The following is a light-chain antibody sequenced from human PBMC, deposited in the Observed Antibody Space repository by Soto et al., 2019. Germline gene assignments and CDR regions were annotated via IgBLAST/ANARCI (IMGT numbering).Light chain of an antibody. CDR1: QSISSW. J-gene: IGKJ1*01. V-gene: IGKV1-5*01. CDR2: DAS. CDR3: QQYNSYRT. Sequence: DTQMTQSPSTLSASVGDRVTITCRASQSISSWLAWYQQKPGKAPKLLIYDASILESGVPSRFSGSGSGTEFTLSISSLQPDDFATYYCQQYNSYRTFGQGTKVDI.